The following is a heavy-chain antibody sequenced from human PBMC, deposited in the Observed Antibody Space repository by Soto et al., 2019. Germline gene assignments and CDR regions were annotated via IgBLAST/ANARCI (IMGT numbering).Heavy chain of an antibody. CDR3: ARVGLAFGEFSFAF. CDR2: INPNSGGT. J-gene: IGHJ4*02. CDR1: GYTFTGYY. D-gene: IGHD3-10*01. V-gene: IGHV1-2*02. Sequence: ASVKVSCKASGYTFTGYYMHWVRQAPGQGLEWMGWINPNSGGTNYAQKFQGRVTMTRDTSISTAYMELSSLRSEDTAVYYCARVGLAFGEFSFAFWGQGTLVTVSS.